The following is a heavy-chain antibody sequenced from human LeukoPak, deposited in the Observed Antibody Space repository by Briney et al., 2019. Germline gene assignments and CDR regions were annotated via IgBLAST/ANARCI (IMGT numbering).Heavy chain of an antibody. CDR3: ARERIAGNWFDP. D-gene: IGHD6-13*01. Sequence: ASVKVSCKASGYTFTGYYMHWVRQAPGQGLEWMGWINPNSGGTNYAQKFQGRVTMTRDTSISTAYMELSRLRSDDTAVYYCARERIAGNWFDPWGQGTLVTVSS. V-gene: IGHV1-2*02. CDR1: GYTFTGYY. CDR2: INPNSGGT. J-gene: IGHJ5*02.